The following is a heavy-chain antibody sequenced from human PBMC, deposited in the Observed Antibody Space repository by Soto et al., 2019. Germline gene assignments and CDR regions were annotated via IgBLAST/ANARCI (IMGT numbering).Heavy chain of an antibody. Sequence: ASVKVSCKASGYTFTSYDINWVRQATGQGLEWMGWMNPNSGNTGYAQKFQGRVTMTRNTSISTAYMELSSLRSEDTAVYYCARAASDFWSGYLIYDYWGQGTLVTVSS. CDR3: ARAASDFWSGYLIYDY. V-gene: IGHV1-8*01. CDR1: GYTFTSYD. CDR2: MNPNSGNT. J-gene: IGHJ4*02. D-gene: IGHD3-3*01.